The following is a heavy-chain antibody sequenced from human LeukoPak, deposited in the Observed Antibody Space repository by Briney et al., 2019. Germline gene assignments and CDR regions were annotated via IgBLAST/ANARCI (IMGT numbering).Heavy chain of an antibody. CDR3: ARDHCGGDCFGFS. CDR1: GGTFSSYA. CDR2: IIPIFGTA. J-gene: IGHJ5*02. V-gene: IGHV1-69*05. Sequence: SVKVSCKASGGTFSSYAISWVRQAPGQGLEWMGGIIPIFGTANYAQKFQGRVTITTDESTSTAYMELSSLRSEDTAVYYCARDHCGGDCFGFSWGQGTLVTVSS. D-gene: IGHD2-21*02.